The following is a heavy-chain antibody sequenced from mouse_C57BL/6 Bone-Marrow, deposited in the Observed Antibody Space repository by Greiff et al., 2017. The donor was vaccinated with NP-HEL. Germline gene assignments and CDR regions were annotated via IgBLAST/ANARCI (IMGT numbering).Heavy chain of an antibody. D-gene: IGHD4-1*01. CDR2: IYPRDGST. J-gene: IGHJ2*01. V-gene: IGHV1-85*01. Sequence: VQRVEAGPELVKPGASVKLSCKASGYTFTSYDINWVKQRPGQGLEWIGWIYPRDGSTKYNEKFKGKATLTVATSSSTAYMELRSLPSEDSAVXFCGKGKITGFDYWGQGTTLTVTS. CDR1: GYTFTSYD. CDR3: GKGKITGFDY.